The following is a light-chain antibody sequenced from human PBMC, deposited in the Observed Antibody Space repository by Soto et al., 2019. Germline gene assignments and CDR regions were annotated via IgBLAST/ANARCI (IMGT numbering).Light chain of an antibody. J-gene: IGKJ4*01. CDR1: QSVSNNY. CDR2: GAS. V-gene: IGKV3-20*01. CDR3: QQYGSSPPVT. Sequence: EIVLTQSPGTVSLSPGERATLSCRASQSVSNNYLGWYQQKPGQAPRLLIYGASSRATGIPDRFSGSGSGTDFTLTISRLEPEDFAVYYCQQYGSSPPVTFGGGTKVDIK.